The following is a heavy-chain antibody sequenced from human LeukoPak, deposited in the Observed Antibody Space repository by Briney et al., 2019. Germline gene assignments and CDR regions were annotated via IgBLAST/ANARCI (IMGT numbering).Heavy chain of an antibody. CDR3: ARGHQTGIAVAGTLLFGLVPY. V-gene: IGHV1-2*02. J-gene: IGHJ4*02. Sequence: ASVKVSCKASGYTFTGHYMHWVRQAPGQGLEWMGWINPNSGCTNYAHKFQGRLTMTRDTSISTAYMELSRLRSDDTAVYYCARGHQTGIAVAGTLLFGLVPYWGQGTLVTVSS. CDR2: INPNSGCT. CDR1: GYTFTGHY. D-gene: IGHD6-19*01.